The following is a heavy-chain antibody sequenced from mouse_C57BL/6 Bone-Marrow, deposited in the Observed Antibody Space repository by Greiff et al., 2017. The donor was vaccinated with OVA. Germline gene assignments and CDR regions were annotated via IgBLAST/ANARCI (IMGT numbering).Heavy chain of an antibody. J-gene: IGHJ2*01. D-gene: IGHD4-1*01. CDR2: ISPGSGST. CDR3: AREGGTGIDY. V-gene: IGHV1-55*01. Sequence: QVQLQQPGAELVKPGASVKMSCKASGYTFTSYWITWVKQRPGQGLEWIGDISPGSGSTNYNEKFKSKATLTVATSSSTAYMQLSSLTSEDAAVYYCAREGGTGIDYWGQGTTLTVSS. CDR1: GYTFTSYW.